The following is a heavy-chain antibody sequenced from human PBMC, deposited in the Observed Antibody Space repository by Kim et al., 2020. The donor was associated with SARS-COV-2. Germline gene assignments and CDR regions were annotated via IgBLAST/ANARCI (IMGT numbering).Heavy chain of an antibody. D-gene: IGHD6-19*01. J-gene: IGHJ4*02. CDR1: GFTFSSYA. CDR2: IYSGGSST. CDR3: AKDLGSGWYVGLDY. V-gene: IGHV3-23*03. Sequence: GGSLRLSCAASGFTFSSYAMSWVRQAPGKGLEWVSVIYSGGSSTYYADSVKGRFTISRDNSKNTLYLQMNSLRAEDTAVYYCAKDLGSGWYVGLDYWGQG.